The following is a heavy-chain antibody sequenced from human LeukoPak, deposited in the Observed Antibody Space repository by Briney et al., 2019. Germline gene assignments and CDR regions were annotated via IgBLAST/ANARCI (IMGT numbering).Heavy chain of an antibody. Sequence: GGSLRLSCAAAGFTFRSSSMTWVRQAPGKGLEWVSSISARSDYFYYADSVRGRFTISRDNAENSLYLQMNSLRVEDTAVYFCVRGGSSSSGPADYWGQGTLVTVSS. CDR2: ISARSDYF. CDR3: VRGGSSSSGPADY. V-gene: IGHV3-21*01. D-gene: IGHD6-6*01. J-gene: IGHJ4*02. CDR1: GFTFRSSS.